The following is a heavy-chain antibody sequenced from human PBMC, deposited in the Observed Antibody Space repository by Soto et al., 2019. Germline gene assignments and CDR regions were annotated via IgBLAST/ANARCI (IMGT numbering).Heavy chain of an antibody. Sequence: EVHLSESGGGVVQPGGSLRLSCVVSGFTFSDYAMDWVRQAPGKGLEWVSEISATGGTTNYADSVKGRYTISRDNSNNTLYLRLTNLRAEDTAMFYCAKASSAWYGSKNYYFDAWGQGALVTVSS. CDR1: GFTFSDYA. D-gene: IGHD6-19*01. V-gene: IGHV3-23*01. J-gene: IGHJ4*02. CDR3: AKASSAWYGSKNYYFDA. CDR2: ISATGGTT.